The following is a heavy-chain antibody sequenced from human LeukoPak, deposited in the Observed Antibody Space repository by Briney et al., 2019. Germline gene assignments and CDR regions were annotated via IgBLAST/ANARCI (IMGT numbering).Heavy chain of an antibody. Sequence: GSLRLSCAASGFTFSSYAMSWVRQAPGKGLEWVSAISGSGGSTYYADSVKGRFTISRDNSKNTLYLQMNSLRAEDTAVYYCAKDGAVGSYRERAPWYFDYWGQGTLVTVSS. J-gene: IGHJ4*02. CDR2: ISGSGGST. CDR1: GFTFSSYA. V-gene: IGHV3-23*01. CDR3: AKDGAVGSYRERAPWYFDY. D-gene: IGHD1-26*01.